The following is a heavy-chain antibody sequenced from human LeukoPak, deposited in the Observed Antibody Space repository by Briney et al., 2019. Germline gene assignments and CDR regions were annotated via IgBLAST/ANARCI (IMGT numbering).Heavy chain of an antibody. CDR3: ARVGDDFWSGYSYYFDY. CDR1: GFTFSSYW. V-gene: IGHV3-7*03. Sequence: GGSLRLSCAASGFTFSSYWMNWARQAPGKGLEWVASINHNGNVNYYVDSVKGRFTISRDNAKNSLYLQMSSLRAEDTAVYYCARVGDDFWSGYSYYFDYWGQGTLVTVSS. CDR2: INHNGNVN. J-gene: IGHJ4*02. D-gene: IGHD3-3*01.